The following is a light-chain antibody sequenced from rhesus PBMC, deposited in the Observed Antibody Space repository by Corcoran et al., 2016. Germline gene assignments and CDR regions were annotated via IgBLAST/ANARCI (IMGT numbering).Light chain of an antibody. CDR2: DAS. Sequence: DIQLNQSPSSLSASVGDRVTITCRASQGISSYSAWYQQKSGKAPKLLIYDASNLQSGVPSRFSGSGSWTEFTLTISSLQPENFATYSCQQHNSYPFTFGPGTKLDIK. CDR3: QQHNSYPFT. J-gene: IGKJ3*01. CDR1: QGISSY. V-gene: IGKV1-38*01.